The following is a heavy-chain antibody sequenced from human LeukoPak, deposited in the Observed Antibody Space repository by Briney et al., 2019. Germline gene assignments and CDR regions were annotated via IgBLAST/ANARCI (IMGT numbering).Heavy chain of an antibody. V-gene: IGHV1-3*01. CDR2: INAGNGGT. D-gene: IGHD2-2*01. CDR1: GYTFSRYV. CDR3: VRDNFGDTCYPGGY. Sequence: GSVRVSCTASGYTFSRYVVHWVRQAPGQRPEWMGWINAGNGGTKYAQTLKGRVTITWDRSANTAYIELSSLTSEDTALYYCVRDNFGDTCYPGGYWGQGTLVAVSS. J-gene: IGHJ4*02.